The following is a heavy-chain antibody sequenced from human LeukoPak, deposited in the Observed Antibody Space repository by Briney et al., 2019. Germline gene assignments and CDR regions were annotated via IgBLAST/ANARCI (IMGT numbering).Heavy chain of an antibody. J-gene: IGHJ5*01. CDR3: ALAPNSNWFDF. V-gene: IGHV4-59*03. D-gene: IGHD2-8*01. CDR2: VHYSGSS. Sequence: SETLSLTCTVSGDSISNFYWNWIRQSPGKGLEWIGNVHYSGSSVYNPSLKSRGTISIDTSRKQFFLKLNSVTAADTAVYFCALAPNSNWFDFWGPGTLVTVSS. CDR1: GDSISNFY.